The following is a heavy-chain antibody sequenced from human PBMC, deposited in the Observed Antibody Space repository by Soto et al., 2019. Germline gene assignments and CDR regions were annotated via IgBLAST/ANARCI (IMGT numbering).Heavy chain of an antibody. CDR1: GFTFSSYG. J-gene: IGHJ4*02. Sequence: EVQQLESGGGLVQPGGSLRLSCAASGFTFSSYGMSWVRQAPGKVLEWVSAISGSGGSTYNADSVKGRFTISRDNSKNTLYLQMNSRRAEDTAGYYCAKNEGYSSGWYLDWGQGTLVTVSS. D-gene: IGHD6-19*01. CDR2: ISGSGGST. CDR3: AKNEGYSSGWYLD. V-gene: IGHV3-23*01.